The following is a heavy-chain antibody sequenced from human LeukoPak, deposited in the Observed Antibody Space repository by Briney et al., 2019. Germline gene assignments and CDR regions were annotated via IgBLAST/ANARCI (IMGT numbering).Heavy chain of an antibody. CDR2: ISSSSYI. J-gene: IGHJ4*02. V-gene: IGHV3-21*01. CDR1: GFTFSSYS. D-gene: IGHD6-19*01. Sequence: PGGSLRLSCAASGFTFSSYSMNWVRQAPGKGLEWVSSISSSSYIYYADSVKGRFTISRDNAKNSLYLQMNSLRAEDTAVYYCARSGYSSRWYSEGIGYWGQGTLVTVSS. CDR3: ARSGYSSRWYSEGIGY.